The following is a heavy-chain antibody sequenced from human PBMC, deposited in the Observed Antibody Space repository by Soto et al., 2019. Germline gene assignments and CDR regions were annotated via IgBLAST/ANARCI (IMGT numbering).Heavy chain of an antibody. Sequence: EMQLVESGGGLVQPGGSLRLSCAASAFTFSKNWMAWVRQAPGKGLEWVAKLNEDGSQTSYVDSVRGRFTISRDNARNSLYLQMDGLRVEDTAVYHCVRDVHWSFDFWGQGTLVTVAS. CDR2: LNEDGSQT. CDR3: VRDVHWSFDF. D-gene: IGHD3-3*02. CDR1: AFTFSKNW. J-gene: IGHJ4*02. V-gene: IGHV3-7*01.